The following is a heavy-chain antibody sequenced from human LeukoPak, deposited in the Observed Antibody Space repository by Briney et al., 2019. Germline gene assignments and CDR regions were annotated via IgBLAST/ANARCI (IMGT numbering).Heavy chain of an antibody. CDR3: ARLIYYGSGRTYFFDS. Sequence: GESLKISCKGSGYSFNTFYIGWVRQTPETGLEWMGNIYPSDYETKYKPSFQGQITISVDKAITTAYLHLSSLKASDNGMYYCARLIYYGSGRTYFFDSWGQGTLVTVSP. D-gene: IGHD3-10*01. CDR1: GYSFNTFY. V-gene: IGHV5-51*01. J-gene: IGHJ4*02. CDR2: IYPSDYET.